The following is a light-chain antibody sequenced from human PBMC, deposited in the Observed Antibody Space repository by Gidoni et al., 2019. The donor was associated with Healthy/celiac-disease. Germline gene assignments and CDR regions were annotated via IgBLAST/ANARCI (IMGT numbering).Light chain of an antibody. J-gene: IGKJ1*01. V-gene: IGKV1-9*01. Sequence: IQLTQSPSSLSASVGERVTITFRASQCISSYLAWYQQKPGKAPKLLIYAASTLHSGVPSRFSGSGSGTDFTLTIIRLQPEDCATYSCQQLNSYPQTLGQWTKVEIK. CDR3: QQLNSYPQT. CDR2: AAS. CDR1: QCISSY.